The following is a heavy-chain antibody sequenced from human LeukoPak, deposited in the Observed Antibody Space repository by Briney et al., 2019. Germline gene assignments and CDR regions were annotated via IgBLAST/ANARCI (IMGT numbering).Heavy chain of an antibody. Sequence: SETLSLTCTVSGYSISSGYYWGWIRQPPGKGLEWIGSIYHSGSTYYNPSLKSRVTISVDTSKNQFSLKLSSVTAADTAVYYCARGPITMVRGVTEFDYWGQGTLVTVSS. J-gene: IGHJ4*02. V-gene: IGHV4-38-2*02. CDR3: ARGPITMVRGVTEFDY. CDR2: IYHSGST. D-gene: IGHD3-10*01. CDR1: GYSISSGYY.